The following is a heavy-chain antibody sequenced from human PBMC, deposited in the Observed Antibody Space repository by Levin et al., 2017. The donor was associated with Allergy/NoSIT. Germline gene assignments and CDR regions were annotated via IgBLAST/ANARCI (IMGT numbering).Heavy chain of an antibody. CDR1: GGSITSGGYY. CDR3: ASLDGYDRRGNY. D-gene: IGHD5-12*01. V-gene: IGHV4-31*03. J-gene: IGHJ4*02. CDR2: IHYSGNT. Sequence: PSETLSLTCTVSGGSITSGGYYWRWIRQQPGKGLEWIGYIHYSGNTYYNPSLESRATISLDTSMNQFSLRLSSVTAADTAVYYCASLDGYDRRGNYWGQGTLVVVSS.